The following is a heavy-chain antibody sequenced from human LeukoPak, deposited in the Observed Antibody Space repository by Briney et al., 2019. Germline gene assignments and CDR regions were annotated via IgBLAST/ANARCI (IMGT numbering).Heavy chain of an antibody. D-gene: IGHD2-2*01. CDR3: TRTYCSSTSCYGDPYFDY. V-gene: IGHV3-23*01. Sequence: GGSLRLSCAASIFTFSSYAMSRVRQAPKKGLEWVSAISGSGGSTYYADSVKGRFTISRDNSKNTLYLQMNSLRAEDTAVYYCTRTYCSSTSCYGDPYFDYWGQGTLVTVSS. CDR2: ISGSGGST. CDR1: IFTFSSYA. J-gene: IGHJ4*02.